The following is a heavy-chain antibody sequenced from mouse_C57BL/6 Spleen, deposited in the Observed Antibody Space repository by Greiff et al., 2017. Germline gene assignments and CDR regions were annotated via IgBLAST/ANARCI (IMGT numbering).Heavy chain of an antibody. CDR3: AREAYYGSALFDY. CDR1: GYTFTSYW. D-gene: IGHD1-1*01. Sequence: QVQLQQPGAELVRPGSSVKLSCTASGYTFTSYWMHWVKQRPIQGLEWIGNIDPSDSETHYNQKFKDKATLTVDKSSSTAYMQLSSLTSEDSAVYYCAREAYYGSALFDYWGQGTTLTVSS. V-gene: IGHV1-52*01. J-gene: IGHJ2*01. CDR2: IDPSDSET.